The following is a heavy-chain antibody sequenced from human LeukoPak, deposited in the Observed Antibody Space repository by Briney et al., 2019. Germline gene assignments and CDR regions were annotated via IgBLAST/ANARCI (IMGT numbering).Heavy chain of an antibody. CDR3: AKGITIFGVVDY. V-gene: IGHV3-23*01. J-gene: IGHJ4*02. D-gene: IGHD3-3*01. CDR1: GFTFGSYA. CDR2: ISGSGGST. Sequence: PGGSLRLSCAASGFTFGSYAMSWVHQAPGKGLECVSAISGSGGSTYYADSVKGRFTISRDNSKNTLCLQMNSLRAEDTAVYYCAKGITIFGVVDYWGQGTLVTVSS.